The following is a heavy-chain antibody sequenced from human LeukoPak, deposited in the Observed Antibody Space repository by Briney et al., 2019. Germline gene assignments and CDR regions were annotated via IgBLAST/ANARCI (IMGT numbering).Heavy chain of an antibody. CDR3: ARVHPHFAFDI. CDR2: ISSSSSYI. Sequence: GGSLRLSCAASGFTFSSYSMNWVRQAPGKGLEWVSSISSSSSYIYYADSVKGRFTISRGNAKNSLYLQMNSLRAEDTAVYYCARVHPHFAFDIWGQGTMVTVSS. CDR1: GFTFSSYS. J-gene: IGHJ3*02. V-gene: IGHV3-21*01.